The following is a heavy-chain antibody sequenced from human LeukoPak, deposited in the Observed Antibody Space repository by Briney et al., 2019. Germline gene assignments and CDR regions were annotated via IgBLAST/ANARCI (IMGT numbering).Heavy chain of an antibody. CDR2: LIGSSGAT. J-gene: IGHJ4*02. CDR1: GFTFSNYA. Sequence: GGSLRLSCAASGFTFSNYAMNWVRQDPGKGLEWVAVLIGSSGATDYADSVKGRFTISRDNSKNTLFLQMNSLRAEDTAIYYCAKGAYDYIEIAYFDYWGQGALVTVSS. V-gene: IGHV3-23*01. D-gene: IGHD5-12*01. CDR3: AKGAYDYIEIAYFDY.